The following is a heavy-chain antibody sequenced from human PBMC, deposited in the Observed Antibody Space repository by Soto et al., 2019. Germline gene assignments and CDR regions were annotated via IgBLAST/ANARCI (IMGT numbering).Heavy chain of an antibody. J-gene: IGHJ4*02. CDR1: GFTISSYA. D-gene: IGHD1-20*01. CDR3: AKDRVTGMGSRNFDY. V-gene: IGHV3-23*01. Sequence: GGSLRLSCAASGFTISSYAMSWVRQAPGKGLEWVSAISGSGGSTYYADSVKGRFTISRDNSKNTLYLQMNSLRAEDTAVYYCAKDRVTGMGSRNFDYWGQGTLVTVSS. CDR2: ISGSGGST.